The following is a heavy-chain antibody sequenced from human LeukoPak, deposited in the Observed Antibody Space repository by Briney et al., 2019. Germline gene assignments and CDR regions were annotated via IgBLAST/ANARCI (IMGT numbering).Heavy chain of an antibody. CDR2: IIPIFGTT. J-gene: IGHJ4*02. D-gene: IGHD3-10*01. CDR1: GGTFSNYA. CDR3: ARARRGLLWFGDLYT. Sequence: SVKVSCKASGGTFSNYAFSWVRQAPGQGLEWMGGIIPIFGTTSYAQKFQGRVTITADESTSTAYKELSSLRSEDTAVYYCARARRGLLWFGDLYTWGQGTLVTVSS. V-gene: IGHV1-69*13.